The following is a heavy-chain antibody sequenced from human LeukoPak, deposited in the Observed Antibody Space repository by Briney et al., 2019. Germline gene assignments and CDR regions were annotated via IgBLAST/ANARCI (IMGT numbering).Heavy chain of an antibody. CDR2: IYYSGST. CDR3: ARHFTSGGYSPAGY. V-gene: IGHV4-39*01. Sequence: SETLSHTCTVSGGSISSSSYYWGWIRQPPGKGLEWIGSIYYSGSTYYNPSLKSRVTISVDTSKNQFSLKLSSVTAADTAVFYRARHFTSGGYSPAGYWRQGPLVTVSS. CDR1: GGSISSSSYY. J-gene: IGHJ4*02. D-gene: IGHD1-26*01.